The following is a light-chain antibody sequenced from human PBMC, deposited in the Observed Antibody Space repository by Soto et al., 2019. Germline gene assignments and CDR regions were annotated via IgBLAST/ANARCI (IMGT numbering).Light chain of an antibody. CDR3: QQCGSSPPWHT. Sequence: EAVLTQSPGTLSLSPGERATLSCRASQSVATTYLAWYQQRPGQSPRLLIYGASNRATGIPDRFSGSGSGTDFTLTISRMEPEDFAVYFCQQCGSSPPWHTFGQGTKREIK. V-gene: IGKV3-20*01. CDR1: QSVATTY. CDR2: GAS. J-gene: IGKJ2*01.